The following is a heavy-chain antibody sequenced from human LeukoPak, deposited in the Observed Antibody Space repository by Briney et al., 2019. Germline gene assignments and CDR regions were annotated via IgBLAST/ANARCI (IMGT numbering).Heavy chain of an antibody. J-gene: IGHJ5*02. CDR1: GFTFSDYS. V-gene: IGHV3-21*01. CDR2: ISSSSSYI. Sequence: GGSLRLSCAASGFTFSDYSMHWVRQAPGKGLEWVSSISSSSSYIYYADSVKGRFTISRDNSKNTLYLQVNSLRAEDTAVYYCAREGYDFWSGSSNWFDPWGQGTLVTVSS. D-gene: IGHD3-3*01. CDR3: AREGYDFWSGSSNWFDP.